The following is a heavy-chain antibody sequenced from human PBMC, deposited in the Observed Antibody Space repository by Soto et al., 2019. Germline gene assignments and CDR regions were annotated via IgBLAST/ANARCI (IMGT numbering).Heavy chain of an antibody. V-gene: IGHV5-51*01. CDR3: GGSLGPGNWFDP. CDR1: YL. J-gene: IGHJ5*02. D-gene: IGHD6-13*01. Sequence: YLIGWVLQMPGKGLEWMGIIYPGDSDTRYSPSFQGQVTISADKSISTAYLQWSSLKASDTAMYYCGGSLGPGNWFDPWGQGTLVTVSS. CDR2: IYPGDSDT.